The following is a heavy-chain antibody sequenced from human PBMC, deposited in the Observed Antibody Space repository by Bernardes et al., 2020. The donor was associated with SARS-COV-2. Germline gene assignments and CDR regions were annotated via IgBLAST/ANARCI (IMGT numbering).Heavy chain of an antibody. Sequence: WESLRLTCGVYGGSFSGYYWSWIRQPPGKGLEWIGEINHSGSTNYNPSLKSRVTISVDTSKNQFSLKLSSVTAADTAVYYCARGTRTIFGVVLYYYMDVCGKGTTRTVSS. CDR1: GGSFSGYY. CDR2: INHSGST. J-gene: IGHJ6*03. V-gene: IGHV4-34*01. CDR3: ARGTRTIFGVVLYYYMDV. D-gene: IGHD3-3*01.